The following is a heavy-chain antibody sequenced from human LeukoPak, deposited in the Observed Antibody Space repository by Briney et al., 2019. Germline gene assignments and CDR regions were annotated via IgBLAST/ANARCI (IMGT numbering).Heavy chain of an antibody. J-gene: IGHJ4*02. Sequence: SETLSLTCTVSGGSISSSSYYWGWIRQPPGKGLEWIGSIYYSGSTYYNPSLKSRVTISVDTSKNQFSLKLSSVTAADTAVYYCATYPSGYSYGYGFDYWGQGTLVTVSS. V-gene: IGHV4-39*01. CDR1: GGSISSSSYY. CDR3: ATYPSGYSYGYGFDY. D-gene: IGHD5-18*01. CDR2: IYYSGST.